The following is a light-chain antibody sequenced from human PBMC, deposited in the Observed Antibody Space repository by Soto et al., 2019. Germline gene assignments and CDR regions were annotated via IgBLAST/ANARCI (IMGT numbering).Light chain of an antibody. CDR1: SSDVGSYNL. J-gene: IGLJ2*01. V-gene: IGLV2-23*02. Sequence: QSALTQPASVSGSPGQSITISCTGTSSDVGSYNLVSWYQQHPGKAPKLMIYEVSKRPSGVSNRFSGSKSGNXASLTVSGLQAEDEADYYCCSYAGSSTLVFGGGTKVTVL. CDR2: EVS. CDR3: CSYAGSSTLV.